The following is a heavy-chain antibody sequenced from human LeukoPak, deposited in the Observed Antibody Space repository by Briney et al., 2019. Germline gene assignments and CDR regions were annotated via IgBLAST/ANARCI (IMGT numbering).Heavy chain of an antibody. CDR1: GGSISSYY. J-gene: IGHJ3*02. V-gene: IGHV4-59*01. CDR3: VRLQPNTGEWAFDI. Sequence: SETLSLTCTVSGGSISSYYWGWIRQPPGEGLEWFGYISNSGSTNYNPSLKSRVTISVDTSKNQLSLKLSSVTAADTAVYHCVRLQPNTGEWAFDIWGQGTMVSVSS. CDR2: ISNSGST. D-gene: IGHD1-1*01.